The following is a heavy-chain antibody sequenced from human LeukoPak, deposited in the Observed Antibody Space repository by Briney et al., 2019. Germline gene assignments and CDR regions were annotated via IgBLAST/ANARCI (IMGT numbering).Heavy chain of an antibody. Sequence: PGGSLRLSCAASGFTFSSYAMSWVRQAPGKGLEWVSAISGSGGSTYYADSVKGRFTISRDNSKNTLCLQMNGLRAEDTAVYYCAKDEFEKSRYSSGWYVYWGQGTLVTVSS. CDR2: ISGSGGST. J-gene: IGHJ4*02. V-gene: IGHV3-23*01. D-gene: IGHD6-19*01. CDR1: GFTFSSYA. CDR3: AKDEFEKSRYSSGWYVY.